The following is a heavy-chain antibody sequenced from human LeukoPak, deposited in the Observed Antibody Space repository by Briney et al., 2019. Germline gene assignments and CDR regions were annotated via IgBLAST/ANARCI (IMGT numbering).Heavy chain of an antibody. D-gene: IGHD3-10*01. CDR2: IYYSGST. V-gene: IGHV4-59*01. CDR3: ARSSMVRAPYYFDY. J-gene: IGHJ4*02. Sequence: SETLSLTCTVSGGSISSYYWTWIRQPPGKGLEWIGYIYYSGSTNYNPSLKSRVTISVDTSKNQFSLKLSSVTAADTAVYYCARSSMVRAPYYFDYWGQGTLVTVSS. CDR1: GGSISSYY.